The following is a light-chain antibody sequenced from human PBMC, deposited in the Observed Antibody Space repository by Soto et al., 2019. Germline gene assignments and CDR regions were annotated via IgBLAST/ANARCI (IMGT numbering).Light chain of an antibody. V-gene: IGLV2-14*01. CDR3: SSYTSDGTLV. J-gene: IGLJ2*01. CDR1: SSDVGGYNY. Sequence: QSVLTQPASVSGSPGQSITISCTGTSSDVGGYNYVSWYQQHPGKAPKLMIYEVRNRPSGISNRFSGSKSGYTASLTISGLQAEDEADYYCSSYTSDGTLVFGGGTKVTVL. CDR2: EVR.